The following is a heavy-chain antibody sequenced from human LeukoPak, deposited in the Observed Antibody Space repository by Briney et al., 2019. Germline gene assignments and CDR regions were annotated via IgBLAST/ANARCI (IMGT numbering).Heavy chain of an antibody. V-gene: IGHV1-69*13. CDR1: GGTFISYA. J-gene: IGHJ4*02. CDR3: AREATMVRGVITPWAFDY. Sequence: ASVKVSCKASGGTFISYAISWVRQAPGQGLEWMGGIIPIFGTANYAQKFQGRVTITADESTSTAYMELSSLRSEDTAVYYCAREATMVRGVITPWAFDYWGQGTLVTVSS. D-gene: IGHD3-10*01. CDR2: IIPIFGTA.